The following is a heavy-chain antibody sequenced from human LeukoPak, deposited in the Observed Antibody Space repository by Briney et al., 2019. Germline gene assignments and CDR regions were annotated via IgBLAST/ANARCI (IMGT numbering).Heavy chain of an antibody. CDR3: ARVSYQEGVDY. D-gene: IGHD2-2*01. CDR1: GGSFSGYY. J-gene: IGHJ4*02. CDR2: INHSGST. V-gene: IGHV4-34*01. Sequence: SETLSLTCAVYGGSFSGYYWSWIRQPPGKGLEWIGEINHSGSTNYNPSLKSRVTISVDTSKNQFSLKLRSVTAADTAVYYCARVSYQEGVDYWGQGTLVTVSS.